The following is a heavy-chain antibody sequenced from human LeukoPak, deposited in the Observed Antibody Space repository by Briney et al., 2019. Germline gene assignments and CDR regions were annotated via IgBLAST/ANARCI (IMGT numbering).Heavy chain of an antibody. CDR3: AKVRITMVRGVIHYMDV. D-gene: IGHD3-10*01. Sequence: GGSLRLSCAASGFTFSSYRMNWVRQAPGKGLEWVSSISSSSSYIHYADSVKGRFTISRDNSKNTLYLQMNSLRAEDTAVYYCAKVRITMVRGVIHYMDVWGKGTTVTISS. J-gene: IGHJ6*03. CDR1: GFTFSSYR. V-gene: IGHV3-21*01. CDR2: ISSSSSYI.